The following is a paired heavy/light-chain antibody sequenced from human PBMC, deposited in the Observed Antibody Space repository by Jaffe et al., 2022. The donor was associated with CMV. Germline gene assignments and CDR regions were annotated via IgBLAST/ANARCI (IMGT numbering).Light chain of an antibody. CDR1: SLRKYY. CDR2: GKN. V-gene: IGLV3-19*01. J-gene: IGLJ2*01. Sequence: SSELTQDPAVSVALGQTVRITCQGDSLRKYYGSWYQQKPGQAPVLVIYGKNNRPSGIPDRFSGSSSGNTASLTITGAQAEDEADYYCNSRDNSGYPVLFGGGTKLTVL. CDR3: NSRDNSGYPVL.
Heavy chain of an antibody. V-gene: IGHV5-51*01. Sequence: EVQLVQSGAEVKKPGESLRISCKGSGYSFTNYWIGWVRQMPGKGLEWMGIIYPGDSDTRYSPSFQGQVTISADKSISTAYLEWSSLKASDTAMYYCARHLTSGGRMKYSSVSHHYNYMDVWGKGTTVTVSS. D-gene: IGHD6-19*01. CDR2: IYPGDSDT. CDR1: GYSFTNYW. CDR3: ARHLTSGGRMKYSSVSHHYNYMDV. J-gene: IGHJ6*03.